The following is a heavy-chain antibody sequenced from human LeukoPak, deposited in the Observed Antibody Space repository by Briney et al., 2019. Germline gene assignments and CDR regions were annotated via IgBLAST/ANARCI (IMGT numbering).Heavy chain of an antibody. CDR1: GFTFSSYA. Sequence: GGSPRLSCAASGFTFSSYAMHWVRQAPGEGLEYVSAISSNGGSTYYANSVKGRFTISRDNSKNTLYLQMGSLRAEDMAVYYCARSQDYYYGMDVWGQGTTVTVSS. CDR2: ISSNGGST. V-gene: IGHV3-64*01. J-gene: IGHJ6*02. CDR3: ARSQDYYYGMDV.